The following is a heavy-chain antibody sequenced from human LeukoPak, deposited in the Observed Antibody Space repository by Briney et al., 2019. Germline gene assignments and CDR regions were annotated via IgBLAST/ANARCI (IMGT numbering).Heavy chain of an antibody. CDR1: GGSISSGGYY. V-gene: IGHV4-31*03. CDR3: ARAAGPYSSGWYPGNYFDY. J-gene: IGHJ4*02. D-gene: IGHD6-19*01. CDR2: IYYSGST. Sequence: SETLSLTCTVSGGSISSGGYYWSWIRQHPGKGLEWIGYIYYSGSTYYNPSLKSRVTISVDTSKNQFSLKLSSVTAADTAVFYCARAAGPYSSGWYPGNYFDYWGQGTLVTVSS.